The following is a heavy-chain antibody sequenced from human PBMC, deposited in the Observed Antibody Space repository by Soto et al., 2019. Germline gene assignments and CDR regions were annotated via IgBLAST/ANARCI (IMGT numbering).Heavy chain of an antibody. V-gene: IGHV4-59*01. J-gene: IGHJ4*02. CDR1: GGSISSYY. Sequence: PSETLSLTCTVSGGSISSYYWSWIRQPPGKGLEWIGYIYYSGSTNYNPSLKSRVTISVDTSKNQFSLKLSSVTAADTAVYYCARAYDYFDYWGQGTLVTVSS. CDR2: IYYSGST. CDR3: ARAYDYFDY. D-gene: IGHD2-8*01.